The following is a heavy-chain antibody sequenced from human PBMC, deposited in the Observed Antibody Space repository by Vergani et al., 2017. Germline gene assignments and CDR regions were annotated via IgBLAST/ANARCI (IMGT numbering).Heavy chain of an antibody. CDR3: ARASAVPTYCGGDCYSPLEYYYGMDV. D-gene: IGHD2-21*02. CDR2: IIPIFGTA. V-gene: IGHV1-69*01. Sequence: QVQLVQSGAEVKKPGSSVKVSCKASGGTFSSYAISWVRQAPGQGLEWMGGIIPIFGTANYAQKFQGRVTITADESTSTAYMELSSLRSEDTAVYFCARASAVPTYCGGDCYSPLEYYYGMDVWGQGTTVTVSS. J-gene: IGHJ6*02. CDR1: GGTFSSYA.